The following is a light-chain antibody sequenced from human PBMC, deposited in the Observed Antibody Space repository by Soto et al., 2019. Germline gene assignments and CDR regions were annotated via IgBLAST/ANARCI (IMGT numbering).Light chain of an antibody. Sequence: DIVLTQSPATLSLSPGERATLSCRASQSVSSYLAWYQQKPGQAPRLLIYDASNRATGIPARFSGSGSGTDFTLTISSLEPEDFAVYYCQQRSNWRNTFGGGTKVEIK. CDR1: QSVSSY. V-gene: IGKV3-11*01. CDR3: QQRSNWRNT. CDR2: DAS. J-gene: IGKJ4*01.